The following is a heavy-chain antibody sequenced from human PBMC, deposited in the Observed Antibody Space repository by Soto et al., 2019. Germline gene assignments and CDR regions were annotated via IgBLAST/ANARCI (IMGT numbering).Heavy chain of an antibody. J-gene: IGHJ5*02. CDR2: IYHSGST. Sequence: SETLSLTCAVSGGSISSGGYSWSWIRQPPGKGLEWIGYIYHSGSTYYNPSLKSRVTISVDRSKNQFSLKLSSVTAADTAVYYCARDRGGSRVTPIGEFDPWGQGTLVTVSS. CDR1: GGSISSGGYS. CDR3: ARDRGGSRVTPIGEFDP. V-gene: IGHV4-30-2*01. D-gene: IGHD3-10*01.